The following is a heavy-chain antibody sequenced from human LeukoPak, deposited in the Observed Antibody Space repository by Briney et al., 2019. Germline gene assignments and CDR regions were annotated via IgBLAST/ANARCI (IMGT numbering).Heavy chain of an antibody. CDR3: ARGSTSDWPLDH. J-gene: IGHJ4*02. D-gene: IGHD2-2*01. CDR1: GGSISSNNW. V-gene: IGHV4-4*02. CDR2: IYHSGSP. Sequence: PSETLSLTCAVSGGSISSNNWWGWVRQPPGKGLEWIGEIYHSGSPNYNPSLKSRVTISVDKSRNHFSLNLSSVTAADTAVYYCARGSTSDWPLDHWGQETLVTISS.